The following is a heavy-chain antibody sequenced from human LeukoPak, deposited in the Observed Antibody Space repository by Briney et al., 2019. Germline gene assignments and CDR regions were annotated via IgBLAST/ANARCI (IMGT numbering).Heavy chain of an antibody. CDR2: ISGSGGST. CDR3: AKGGYGSEGYYYYYGMDV. Sequence: GGSLRPSCAASGFTFSSYAMSWVRQAPGKGLEWVSAISGSGGSTYYADSVKGRFTISRDNSKNTLYLQMNSLRAEDTAVYYCAKGGYGSEGYYYYYGMDVWGQGTTVTVSS. CDR1: GFTFSSYA. V-gene: IGHV3-23*01. J-gene: IGHJ6*02. D-gene: IGHD5-12*01.